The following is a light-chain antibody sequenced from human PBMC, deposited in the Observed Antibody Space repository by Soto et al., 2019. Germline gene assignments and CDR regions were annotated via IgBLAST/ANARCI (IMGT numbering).Light chain of an antibody. Sequence: DIQMTQSPSTLSASVGDRVTITCRASQSISSWLAWYQQKPGKAPKLLIYKASSLQSGVPSRFSGSGSGTDFTLTISSLQADDFATYYCQQYNDLSTFGGGTKVDIK. V-gene: IGKV1-5*03. CDR2: KAS. CDR1: QSISSW. J-gene: IGKJ4*01. CDR3: QQYNDLST.